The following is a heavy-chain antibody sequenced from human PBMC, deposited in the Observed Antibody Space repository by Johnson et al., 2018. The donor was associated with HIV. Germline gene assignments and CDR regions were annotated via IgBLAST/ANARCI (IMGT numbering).Heavy chain of an antibody. V-gene: IGHV3-33*08. CDR1: GFTFSSYG. CDR2: IRFDGSNK. CDR3: ARDRGGDDAFDI. J-gene: IGHJ3*02. D-gene: IGHD3-10*01. Sequence: QEQLVESGGGVVQPGRSLRLSCAGSGFTFSSYGMHWVRQAPGKGLEWVAFIRFDGSNKYYTDSVKGRFTISRDNSKNTLYLQMNSLRAEDTAVYYCARDRGGDDAFDIWGQGTMVTVSS.